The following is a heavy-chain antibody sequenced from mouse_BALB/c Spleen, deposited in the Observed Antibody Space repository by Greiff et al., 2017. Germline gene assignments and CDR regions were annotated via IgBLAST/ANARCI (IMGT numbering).Heavy chain of an antibody. V-gene: IGHV1S22*01. J-gene: IGHJ2*01. D-gene: IGHD3-1*01. CDR3: TRSGGIDY. CDR1: GYTFTSYW. Sequence: LQQPGSELVRPGASVKLSCKASGYTFTSYWMHWVKQRPGQGLEWIGNIYPGSGSTNYDEKFKSKATLTVDTSSSTAYMQLSSLTSEDSAVYYCTRSGGIDYWGQGTTLTVSS. CDR2: IYPGSGST.